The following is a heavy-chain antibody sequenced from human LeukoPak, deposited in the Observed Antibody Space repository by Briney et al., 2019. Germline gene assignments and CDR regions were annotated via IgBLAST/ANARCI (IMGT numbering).Heavy chain of an antibody. CDR1: PVTFGTSA. V-gene: IGHV3-23*01. CDR2: VSAGGTNT. Sequence: GGSLRLPCVGSPVTFGTSAMSWVRQAPGKGLEWVSAVSAGGTNTYYADSVEGRFTISRDNSKDTLYLHMDSLRVEDTAQYFCARINCSGGTCYDYFDDWGQGTLVTVSS. J-gene: IGHJ4*02. D-gene: IGHD2-15*01. CDR3: ARINCSGGTCYDYFDD.